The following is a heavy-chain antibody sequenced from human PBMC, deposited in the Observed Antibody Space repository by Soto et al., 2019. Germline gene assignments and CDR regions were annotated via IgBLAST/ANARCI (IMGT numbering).Heavy chain of an antibody. V-gene: IGHV1-69*13. CDR3: ARASTLGITGTTRPGAVDY. J-gene: IGHJ4*02. D-gene: IGHD1-20*01. CDR2: IIPIFGTA. Sequence: ASVKVSCKASGGTFSSYAISWVRQAPGQGLEWMGGIIPIFGTANYAQKFQGRVTITADESTSTAYMELSSLRSEDTAVYYCARASTLGITGTTRPGAVDYWGQGTLVTVSS. CDR1: GGTFSSYA.